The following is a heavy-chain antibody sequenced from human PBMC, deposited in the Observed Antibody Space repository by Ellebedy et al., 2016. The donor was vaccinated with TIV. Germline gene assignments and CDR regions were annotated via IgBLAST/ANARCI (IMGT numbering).Heavy chain of an antibody. Sequence: SETLSLXXAVYGGSFSGYYCSWIRQPPGKGLEWIGEINHSGSTNYNPSLKSRVTISVDTSKNQFSLKLSSVTAADTAVYYCAREVIAAAGTWVYFYFDYWGQGTLVTVSS. CDR2: INHSGST. CDR1: GGSFSGYY. D-gene: IGHD6-13*01. V-gene: IGHV4-34*01. J-gene: IGHJ4*02. CDR3: AREVIAAAGTWVYFYFDY.